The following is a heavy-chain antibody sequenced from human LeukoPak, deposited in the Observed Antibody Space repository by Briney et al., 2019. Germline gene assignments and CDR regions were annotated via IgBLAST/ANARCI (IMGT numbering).Heavy chain of an antibody. J-gene: IGHJ5*02. D-gene: IGHD4-17*01. CDR1: GFTFSSYA. Sequence: PGRSLRLSCAASGFTFSSYAMHWVRQAPGKGLEWVAVISYDGSNKYYADSVKGRFTISRDNSKNTLYLQMNSLRAEDTAVYYCAKDQGPENYGDYGSEFDPWGQGTLVTVSS. CDR3: AKDQGPENYGDYGSEFDP. V-gene: IGHV3-30*04. CDR2: ISYDGSNK.